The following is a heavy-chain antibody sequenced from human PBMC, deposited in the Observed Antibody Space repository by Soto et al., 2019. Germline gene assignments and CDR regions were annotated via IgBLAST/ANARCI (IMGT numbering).Heavy chain of an antibody. J-gene: IGHJ6*02. CDR1: GFTFSNYA. D-gene: IGHD2-8*01. Sequence: EVQLLESGGGLVQPGGSLRLSCAASGFTFSNYAMSWVRQAPGKGLEWVSAISGSGGSTYYADSVKGRFTISRDNAKNTVYLQMSRLRAEDTAVYYCAKGRNGDYKYYGMDVWGQGTTVTVSS. CDR3: AKGRNGDYKYYGMDV. V-gene: IGHV3-23*01. CDR2: ISGSGGST.